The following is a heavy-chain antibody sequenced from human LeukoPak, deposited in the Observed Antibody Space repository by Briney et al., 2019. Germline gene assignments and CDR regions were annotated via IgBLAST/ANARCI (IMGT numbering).Heavy chain of an antibody. Sequence: PGGSLRLSCVASGFTFSRFWMSWVRQAPGKGLEWVANIKEDGSETYYVDSVKGRFTISRDNAKKSLFLQMNSLRAEDTAVYYCADYFDSSGSKNYYPSGYWGQGTLVTVSS. CDR2: IKEDGSET. CDR3: ADYFDSSGSKNYYPSGY. J-gene: IGHJ4*02. V-gene: IGHV3-7*03. D-gene: IGHD3-10*01. CDR1: GFTFSRFW.